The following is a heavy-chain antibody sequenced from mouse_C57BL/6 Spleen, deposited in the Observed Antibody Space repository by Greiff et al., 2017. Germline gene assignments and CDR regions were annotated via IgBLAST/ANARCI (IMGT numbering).Heavy chain of an antibody. J-gene: IGHJ3*01. D-gene: IGHD2-4*01. CDR1: GYTFTSYW. CDR2: IHPNSGST. CDR3: AREDYDWVFAY. V-gene: IGHV1-64*01. Sequence: QVQLQQPGAELVKPGASVKLSCKASGYTFTSYWMHWVKQRPGQGLEWIGMIHPNSGSTNYNEKFKSKATLTVDKSSSTAFMQLSSLTSEDSAVYYCAREDYDWVFAYWGQGTLVTVSA.